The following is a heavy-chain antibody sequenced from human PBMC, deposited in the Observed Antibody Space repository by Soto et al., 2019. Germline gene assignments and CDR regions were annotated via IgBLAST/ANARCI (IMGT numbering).Heavy chain of an antibody. CDR2: MNPNSGNT. V-gene: IGHV1-8*02. CDR3: ARGGNCDYYYYYMDV. D-gene: IGHD1-7*01. Sequence: ASVKVSCKASGYTFTCYDINWVRQATGQGLEWMGWMNPNSGNTGYAQKFQGRVTMTRNTSISTAYMELSSLRSEDTAVYYCARGGNCDYYYYYMDVWGKGTPVTVSS. CDR1: GYTFTCYD. J-gene: IGHJ6*03.